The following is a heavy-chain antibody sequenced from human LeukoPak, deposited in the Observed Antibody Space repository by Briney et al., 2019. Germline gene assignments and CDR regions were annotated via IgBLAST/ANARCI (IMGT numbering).Heavy chain of an antibody. D-gene: IGHD3-16*01. Sequence: PSETLSLTCTVSGGSISSSSYYWGWIRQPPGKGLEWIGSIYYSGSTYYNPSLKSRVTISVDTSKNQFSLKLSSVTAADTAVYYCARGRGGRSRYYFDYWGQGTLVTVSS. V-gene: IGHV4-39*07. CDR3: ARGRGGRSRYYFDY. J-gene: IGHJ4*02. CDR2: IYYSGST. CDR1: GGSISSSSYY.